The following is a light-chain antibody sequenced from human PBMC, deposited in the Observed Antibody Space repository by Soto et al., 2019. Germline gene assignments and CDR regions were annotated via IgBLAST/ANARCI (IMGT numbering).Light chain of an antibody. CDR3: QQYGSSGT. CDR1: QSVSNNY. Sequence: EIVLTQSPCTLSLSPPERSTLSCRASQSVSNNYLAWYQQKPGQAPRLLIYGASNRATGIPDRFSGSGSGTDFTLTISRLEPEDFAVYYCQQYGSSGTFGQGTKVDI. J-gene: IGKJ1*01. V-gene: IGKV3-20*01. CDR2: GAS.